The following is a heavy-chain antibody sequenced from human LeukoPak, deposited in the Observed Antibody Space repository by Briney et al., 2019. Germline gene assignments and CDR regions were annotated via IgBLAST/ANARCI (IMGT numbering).Heavy chain of an antibody. J-gene: IGHJ4*02. CDR1: GGSISSSNW. V-gene: IGHV4-4*02. Sequence: SGTLSLTCAVSGGSISSSNWWSWVRRPPGKGLEWIGYIYYSGSTNYNPSLKSRVTISVDTSKNQFSLKLSSMTAADTAVYYCARHATVRGVIGYWGQGTLVTVSS. CDR3: ARHATVRGVIGY. CDR2: IYYSGST. D-gene: IGHD3-10*01.